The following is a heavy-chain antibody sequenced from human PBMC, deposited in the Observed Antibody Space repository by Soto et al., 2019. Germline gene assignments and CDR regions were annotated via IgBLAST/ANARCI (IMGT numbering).Heavy chain of an antibody. CDR1: CYTFTSYS. CDR2: ISAYNGNT. V-gene: IGHV1-18*01. CDR3: ARQRDYYDTSGDSYFDY. J-gene: IGHJ4*02. D-gene: IGHD3-22*01. Sequence: ASVKVYCKGSCYTFTSYSVSWVRQATGQGLEWMGWISAYNGNTNYAQKLQGRVTMTTDTSTSTAYMELRSLRSDDTAVYYCARQRDYYDTSGDSYFDYWGQGTLVTVSS.